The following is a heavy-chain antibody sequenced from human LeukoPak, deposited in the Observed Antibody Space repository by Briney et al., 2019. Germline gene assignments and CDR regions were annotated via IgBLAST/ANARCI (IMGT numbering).Heavy chain of an antibody. CDR2: IKEDGSWK. CDR3: AKAASGNWNDVSDY. CDR1: GFTFSSSW. J-gene: IGHJ4*02. Sequence: PGGSLRLSCAASGFTFSSSWMGWARQAPGKGLEWVANIKEDGSWKHYAVSVQGRFTISRDNAKNSLYLQMNSLRAEDTAVYYCAKAASGNWNDVSDYWGQGTLVTVSS. D-gene: IGHD1-20*01. V-gene: IGHV3-7*01.